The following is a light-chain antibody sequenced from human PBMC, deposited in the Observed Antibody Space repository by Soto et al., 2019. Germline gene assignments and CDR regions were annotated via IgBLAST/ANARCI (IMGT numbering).Light chain of an antibody. J-gene: IGKJ4*01. V-gene: IGKV1-5*03. CDR3: QQYDSFPLT. Sequence: DIQMTQSPSPLSASVGDRVTITCRASQSISNWLAWYQQRPGRAPQLLIHKASTLETGVPSRFSGSGSGTEFTLAISSLQPDDFASYFCQQYDSFPLTFGGGTKVEIK. CDR2: KAS. CDR1: QSISNW.